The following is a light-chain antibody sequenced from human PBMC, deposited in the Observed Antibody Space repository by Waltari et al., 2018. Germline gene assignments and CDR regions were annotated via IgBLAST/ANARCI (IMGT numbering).Light chain of an antibody. CDR1: QSVSRA. J-gene: IGKJ1*01. CDR3: QHYVNLPVT. Sequence: EIVLTQSPGTLSLSPGERATLSCRASQSVSRALAWYQQKPGQEPRLLIYAASTRATGVPDRFGGSGSGTDFSLTISRLDPEDFAVYYCQHYVNLPVTFGQGTKVEI. V-gene: IGKV3-20*01. CDR2: AAS.